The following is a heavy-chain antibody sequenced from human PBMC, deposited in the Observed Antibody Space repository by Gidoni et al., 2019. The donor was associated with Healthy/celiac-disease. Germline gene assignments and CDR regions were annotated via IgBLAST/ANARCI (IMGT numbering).Heavy chain of an antibody. D-gene: IGHD3-22*01. J-gene: IGHJ4*02. CDR3: ASGGYYDSSGYYADLFDY. V-gene: IGHV3-30-3*01. CDR1: GSTFSSYD. Sequence: QVQLVESGGGVAQPGRSRRLPCAASGSTFSSYDMHWVRQAPGKGLEWVAVISYDGSNKYYADSVKGRFTISRDNSKNTLYLQMNSLRAEDTAVYYCASGGYYDSSGYYADLFDYWGQGTLVTVSS. CDR2: ISYDGSNK.